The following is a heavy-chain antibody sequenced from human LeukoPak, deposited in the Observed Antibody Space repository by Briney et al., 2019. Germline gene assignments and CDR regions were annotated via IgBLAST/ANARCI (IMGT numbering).Heavy chain of an antibody. D-gene: IGHD1-1*01. CDR3: ARGQEFDDGVFDS. CDR1: GLSFSSFA. Sequence: GGSLRLSCAASGLSFSSFAMTWVRQAPGKGLEWVSTIRSNGATAYNADSVKGRFTISRDNSKNTVYLQMNSLRVEDTAIYYCARGQEFDDGVFDSWGQGTLVTVSS. J-gene: IGHJ4*02. V-gene: IGHV3-23*01. CDR2: IRSNGATA.